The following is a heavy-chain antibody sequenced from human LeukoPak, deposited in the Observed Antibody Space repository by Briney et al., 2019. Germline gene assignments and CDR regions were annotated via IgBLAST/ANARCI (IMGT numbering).Heavy chain of an antibody. Sequence: SETLSLTCAVSGGSISSYYWSWIRQPAGKGLEWIGRISTGGTTNYNPSLTSRITMSVDTSKNQFSLNLTSVTAADTAVYYRARELSPSRAHDYWGQGTLVTVSS. V-gene: IGHV4-4*07. CDR3: ARELSPSRAHDY. J-gene: IGHJ4*02. CDR1: GGSISSYY. D-gene: IGHD5-24*01. CDR2: ISTGGTT.